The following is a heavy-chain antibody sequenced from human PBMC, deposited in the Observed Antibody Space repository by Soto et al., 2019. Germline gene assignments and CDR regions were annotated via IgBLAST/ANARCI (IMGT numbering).Heavy chain of an antibody. V-gene: IGHV4-59*01. CDR3: ARTRIAPRGMDV. CDR2: IYYSGST. J-gene: IGHJ6*02. CDR1: GGSISIYY. D-gene: IGHD6-13*01. Sequence: SETLSLTCTVSGGSISIYYCSWIRQPTGKGLEWIEYIYYSGSTNYNTSLKSRVTISVDTSKNQFSLKLSSVTAADTAVYYCARTRIAPRGMDVWGQGTTVTVSS.